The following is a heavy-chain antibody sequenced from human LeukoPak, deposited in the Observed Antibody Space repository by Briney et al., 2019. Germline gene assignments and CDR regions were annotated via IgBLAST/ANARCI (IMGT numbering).Heavy chain of an antibody. Sequence: SETLSLTCTVSGGSISSYYWSWIRQPPGKGLEWIGYIYYSGSTNYNPSLKSRVTISVDTSKNQFSLKLSSVTAADTAVYYCARDVAGGWYPYYAPFDYWGQGTLVTVSS. D-gene: IGHD6-19*01. J-gene: IGHJ4*02. CDR2: IYYSGST. CDR3: ARDVAGGWYPYYAPFDY. CDR1: GGSISSYY. V-gene: IGHV4-59*12.